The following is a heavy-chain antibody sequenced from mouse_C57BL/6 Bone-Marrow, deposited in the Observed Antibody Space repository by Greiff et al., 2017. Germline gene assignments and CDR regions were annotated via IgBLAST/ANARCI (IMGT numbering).Heavy chain of an antibody. CDR1: GYTFTSYS. Sequence: QVQLQQSGAELARPGASVKMSCKASGYTFTSYSMHWVKQRPGQGLEWIGYINPSSGYPKYNQKFKDKATLTADKSSSTAYMQLSSLTSEDSAVYYCARCWNFDVWGTGTTVTVSS. CDR2: INPSSGYP. CDR3: ARCWNFDV. J-gene: IGHJ1*03. V-gene: IGHV1-4*01.